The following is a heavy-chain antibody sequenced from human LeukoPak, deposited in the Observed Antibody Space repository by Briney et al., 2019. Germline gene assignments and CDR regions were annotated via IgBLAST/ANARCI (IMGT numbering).Heavy chain of an antibody. CDR3: ARADSSGSFLGDALDF. D-gene: IGHD3-22*01. Sequence: GGTLRLSCAASGFTFSHYGMNWVRQAPGKGLEWVSGITSRGTTYYAESVKGRFTISRDNSKNMVYLQLNSLRVDDTAVYYCARADSSGSFLGDALDFWGQGTLVIVSS. CDR1: GFTFSHYG. V-gene: IGHV3-23*01. CDR2: ITSRGTT. J-gene: IGHJ3*01.